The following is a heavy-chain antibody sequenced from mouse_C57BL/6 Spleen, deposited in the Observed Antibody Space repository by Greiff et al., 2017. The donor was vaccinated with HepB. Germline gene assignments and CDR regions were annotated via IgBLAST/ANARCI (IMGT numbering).Heavy chain of an antibody. CDR3: ARKAIVTTCGFDY. Sequence: VKLMESGAELARPGASVKLSCKASGYTFTSYGISWVKQRTGQGLEWIGEIYPRSGNTYYNEKFKGKATLTADKSSSTAYMELRSLTSEDSAVYFCARKAIVTTCGFDYWGQGTTLTVSS. J-gene: IGHJ2*01. D-gene: IGHD2-5*01. V-gene: IGHV1-81*01. CDR1: GYTFTSYG. CDR2: IYPRSGNT.